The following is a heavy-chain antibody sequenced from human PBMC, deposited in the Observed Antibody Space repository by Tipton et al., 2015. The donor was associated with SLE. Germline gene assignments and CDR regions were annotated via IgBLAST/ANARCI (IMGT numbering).Heavy chain of an antibody. V-gene: IGHV4-39*07. CDR2: IYYSGST. CDR1: GGSISSSSYY. D-gene: IGHD6-6*01. J-gene: IGHJ4*02. Sequence: LRLSCTVSGGSISSSSYYWGWIRQPPGKGLEWIGSIYYSGSTYYNPSLKSRVTISVGTSKNQFSLKLSSVTAADTAVYYCARQWGDSSSSGGYWGQGTLVTVSS. CDR3: ARQWGDSSSSGGY.